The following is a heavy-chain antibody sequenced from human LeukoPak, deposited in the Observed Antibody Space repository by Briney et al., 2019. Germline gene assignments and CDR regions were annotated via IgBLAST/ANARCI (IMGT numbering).Heavy chain of an antibody. V-gene: IGHV3-48*03. Sequence: GGSLRLSCAASGFTFSNYEMNWVRQAPGKGLDWVAYISRGGGTVDYADSVKGRFTISRDNAKNSLYLQMNSLRAEDTALYYCAKATMIVVVKGAFDIWGQGTMVTVSS. CDR3: AKATMIVVVKGAFDI. CDR2: ISRGGGTV. D-gene: IGHD3-22*01. J-gene: IGHJ3*02. CDR1: GFTFSNYE.